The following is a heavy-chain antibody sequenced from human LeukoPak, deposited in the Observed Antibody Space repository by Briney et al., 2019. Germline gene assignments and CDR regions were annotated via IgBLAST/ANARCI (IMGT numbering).Heavy chain of an antibody. J-gene: IGHJ4*02. CDR3: ARGLAAAGLTLFDY. CDR1: GDSVSSNSAA. Sequence: SQTLSLTCAISGDSVSSNSAAWNWIRQSPSRGLEWLERTYYRSKWYNDYAVSVKSRITINPDTSKNQFSLQLNSVTPEDTAVYYCARGLAAAGLTLFDYWGQGTLVTVSS. CDR2: TYYRSKWYN. D-gene: IGHD6-25*01. V-gene: IGHV6-1*01.